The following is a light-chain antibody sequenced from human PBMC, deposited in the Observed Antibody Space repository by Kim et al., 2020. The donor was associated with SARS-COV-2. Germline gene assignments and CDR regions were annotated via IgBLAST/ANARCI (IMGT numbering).Light chain of an antibody. CDR2: GAS. Sequence: PQGERASLSCRASQSVSSSYLAWYQQNPGQAPRLLIYGASSRATGIPDRFSGSGSGTDFTLTISRLEPEDFAVYYCQQYGSSPWTFGQGTKVDIK. J-gene: IGKJ1*01. V-gene: IGKV3-20*01. CDR1: QSVSSSY. CDR3: QQYGSSPWT.